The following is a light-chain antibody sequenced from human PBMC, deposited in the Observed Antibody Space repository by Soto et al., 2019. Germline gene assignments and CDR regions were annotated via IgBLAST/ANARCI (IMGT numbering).Light chain of an antibody. J-gene: IGKJ4*01. CDR2: DAS. CDR3: QQYNSYSRS. V-gene: IGKV1-5*01. Sequence: DIQMTQSPSTLSASVGDRVTITCRASQSINSWLAWYQQKPGKAPKLLIYDASSLQSGVPSRFRGSTSGTEFTLTISSLQPDDFATYYCQQYNSYSRSFGGGTKVDIK. CDR1: QSINSW.